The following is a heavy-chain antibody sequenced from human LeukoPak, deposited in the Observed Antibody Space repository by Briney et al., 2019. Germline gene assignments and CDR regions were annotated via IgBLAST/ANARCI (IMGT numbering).Heavy chain of an antibody. CDR1: GYTFTSYG. D-gene: IGHD3-3*01. Sequence: ASVKVSCKASGYTFTSYGISWVRQAPGQGLEWMGWISAYNGNTNYAQKLQGRVTMTTDTSTSTAYMELRSLRSDDTAVYYCARDFSPTYYDFWSGTPGDAFDICGQGTMVTVSS. CDR3: ARDFSPTYYDFWSGTPGDAFDI. J-gene: IGHJ3*02. CDR2: ISAYNGNT. V-gene: IGHV1-18*01.